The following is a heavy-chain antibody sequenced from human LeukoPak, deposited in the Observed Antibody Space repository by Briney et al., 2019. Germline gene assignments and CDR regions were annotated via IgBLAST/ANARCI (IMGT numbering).Heavy chain of an antibody. D-gene: IGHD2-2*01. CDR3: ARRLDCRSTSCYLDN. J-gene: IGHJ4*02. V-gene: IGHV3-7*01. Sequence: GGSLRLSCAASGFTFTKYWMTWGRQAPGKGREGVANIKQDVSEKFYVDSVKGRFTISRDNAKNSLDLQINSMGAEDTAVYYCARRLDCRSTSCYLDNWGQGTLVTVSS. CDR2: IKQDVSEK. CDR1: GFTFTKYW.